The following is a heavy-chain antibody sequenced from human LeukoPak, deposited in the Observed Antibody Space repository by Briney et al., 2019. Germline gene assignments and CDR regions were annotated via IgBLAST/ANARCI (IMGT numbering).Heavy chain of an antibody. CDR3: ARALHSGYDLDYYYYMDV. D-gene: IGHD5-12*01. J-gene: IGHJ6*03. Sequence: ASVKVSCKASGYTFTSYYMHWVRQAPGQGLEWMGIINPSGGSTSYAQKFQGRVTITADKSTSTAYMELSSLRSEDTAVYYCARALHSGYDLDYYYYMDVWGKGTTVTVFS. V-gene: IGHV1-46*01. CDR2: INPSGGST. CDR1: GYTFTSYY.